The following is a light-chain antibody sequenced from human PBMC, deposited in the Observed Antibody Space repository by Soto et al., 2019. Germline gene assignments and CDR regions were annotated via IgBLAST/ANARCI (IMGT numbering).Light chain of an antibody. J-gene: IGLJ1*01. CDR2: EGN. Sequence: QSALTQPPSASGSPGQSVTISCTGTSSDVGGYKYVSWYQQHPGKAPKLMIFEGNKRPAGVPDRFSCSKSGNTTSLTVSGLQAEDEADYYCSSYAGINTLGVFGTGTKVTVL. CDR3: SSYAGINTLGV. CDR1: SSDVGGYKY. V-gene: IGLV2-8*01.